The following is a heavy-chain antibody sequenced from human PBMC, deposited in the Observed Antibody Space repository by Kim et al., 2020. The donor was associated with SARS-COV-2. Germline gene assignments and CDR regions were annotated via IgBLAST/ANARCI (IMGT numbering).Heavy chain of an antibody. Sequence: SPSLTSRVTRSGDTSQNQFALKLSSVTAADTAVYYCARGGGSTFGGVIRYWGQGTLVTVSS. D-gene: IGHD3-16*02. J-gene: IGHJ4*02. V-gene: IGHV4-34*13. CDR3: ARGGGSTFGGVIRY.